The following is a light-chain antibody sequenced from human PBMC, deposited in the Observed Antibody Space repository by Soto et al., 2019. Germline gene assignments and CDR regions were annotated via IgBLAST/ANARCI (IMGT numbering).Light chain of an antibody. CDR1: QSVSSIY. Sequence: EIVLTQSPATLSVSPGEISTLSCRASQSVSSIYLSWYQQKPGQAPRLLIYGASSRATGIPDRFSGSGSGTDFTLTISRLEPEDFAVYYCQQYGSSGTFGQGTKWIS. J-gene: IGKJ1*01. V-gene: IGKV3-20*01. CDR3: QQYGSSGT. CDR2: GAS.